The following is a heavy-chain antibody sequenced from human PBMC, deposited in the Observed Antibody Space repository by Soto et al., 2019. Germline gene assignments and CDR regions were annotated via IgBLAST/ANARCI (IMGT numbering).Heavy chain of an antibody. CDR1: GFTFSSYE. CDR3: ARDEGLLDY. Sequence: GGSLRLSCAASGFTFSSYEMNWVRQAPGKGLEWVSYISSSGSTIYYADSVKGRFTISRDNAKNSLYLQMNSLGAEDTAVYYCARDEGLLDYWGQGTLVTVSS. CDR2: ISSSGSTI. J-gene: IGHJ4*02. V-gene: IGHV3-48*03.